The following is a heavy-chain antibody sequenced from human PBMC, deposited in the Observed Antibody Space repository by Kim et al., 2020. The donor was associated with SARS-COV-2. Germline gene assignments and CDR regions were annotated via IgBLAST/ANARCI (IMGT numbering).Heavy chain of an antibody. CDR2: MWFDGTNK. V-gene: IGHV3-33*01. J-gene: IGHJ6*03. CDR1: GFTFSSYG. Sequence: GGSLRLSCAASGFTFSSYGMHWVRQAPGKGLEWVAIMWFDGTNKYYADSVKGRFTISRDNSKSTLYLQMNSLRADDTAVYYCARDRGDYYYMDVWGKGTTVTVSS. CDR3: ARDRGDYYYMDV. D-gene: IGHD1-26*01.